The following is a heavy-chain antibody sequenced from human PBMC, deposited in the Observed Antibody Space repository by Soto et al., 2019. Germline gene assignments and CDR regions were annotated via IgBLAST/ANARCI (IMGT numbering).Heavy chain of an antibody. CDR3: AREGVTAVPRFDP. D-gene: IGHD2-21*02. CDR1: GLTFSSYG. Sequence: PGGSLRLSCAASGLTFSSYGMHWVRQAPGKGLEWVAVIWYDGSNKYYADSVKGRFTISRDNSKNTLYLQMNSLRAEDTAVYYCAREGVTAVPRFDPWGQGTLVTVSS. J-gene: IGHJ5*02. CDR2: IWYDGSNK. V-gene: IGHV3-33*01.